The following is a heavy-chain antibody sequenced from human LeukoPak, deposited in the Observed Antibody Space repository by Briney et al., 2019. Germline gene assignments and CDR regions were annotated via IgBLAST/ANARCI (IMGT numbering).Heavy chain of an antibody. CDR1: GDSISSSSYD. CDR3: ARRSYDSSGYYVH. J-gene: IGHJ4*01. CDR2: IYYSGST. Sequence: PSETLSLTCTISGDSISSSSYDWGWIRQPPGKGLEWIGIIYYSGSTYYNPSLKSRVTISVDTSKNHFSLKLRSVIAADTAVYYCARRSYDSSGYYVHWGQGTLVTVSP. D-gene: IGHD3-22*01. V-gene: IGHV4-39*02.